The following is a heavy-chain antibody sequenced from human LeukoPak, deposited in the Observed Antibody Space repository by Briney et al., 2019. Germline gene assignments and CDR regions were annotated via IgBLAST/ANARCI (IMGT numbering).Heavy chain of an antibody. D-gene: IGHD2-2*01. V-gene: IGHV3-21*04. Sequence: GGSLRLSCAASGFTFSSYSLTWVRQAPGKGLEWVSSISSSSTYIYYADSVQGRFTISRDNSKNSLYLQMNSLRAEDTAVYYCAGQLQEGFDYWGQGTLVTVSS. CDR3: AGQLQEGFDY. CDR1: GFTFSSYS. J-gene: IGHJ4*02. CDR2: ISSSSTYI.